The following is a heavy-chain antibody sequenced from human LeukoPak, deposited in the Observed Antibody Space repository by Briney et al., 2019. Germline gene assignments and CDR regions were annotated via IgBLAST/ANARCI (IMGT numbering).Heavy chain of an antibody. CDR1: RYTFSSYY. Sequence: GASVKVSCKASRYTFSSYYMHWVRQAAGQGLEWMGIINPSGGSTSYAQKFQGRVTMTRDTSTSTVYMELRSLRSEDTAVYYCARDRGYNYLFDYWGQGTLVTVSS. CDR2: INPSGGST. D-gene: IGHD5-18*01. V-gene: IGHV1-46*01. J-gene: IGHJ4*02. CDR3: ARDRGYNYLFDY.